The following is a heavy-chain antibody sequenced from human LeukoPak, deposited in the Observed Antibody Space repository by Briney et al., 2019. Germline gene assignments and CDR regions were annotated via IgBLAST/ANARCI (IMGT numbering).Heavy chain of an antibody. CDR3: ASLKTGANWFDP. J-gene: IGHJ5*02. Sequence: GSLRLSCTVSGGSISSYYWSWIRQPPGKGLEWIGYIYYSGSTNYNPSLKSRVTISVDTSKNQFSLKLSSVTAADTAVYYCASLKTGANWFDPWGQGTLVTVSS. CDR1: GGSISSYY. D-gene: IGHD1-14*01. V-gene: IGHV4-59*01. CDR2: IYYSGST.